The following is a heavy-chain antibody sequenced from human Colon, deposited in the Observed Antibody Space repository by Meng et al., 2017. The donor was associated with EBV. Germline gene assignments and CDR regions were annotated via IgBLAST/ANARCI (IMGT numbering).Heavy chain of an antibody. V-gene: IGHV4-4*03. D-gene: IGHD2-21*02. Sequence: AERRERAPGLVKPPGTPSPPCASSGGSISSRNWWSWVRQPPGKGLEWIGEIYHSGSTNYNPSLKSRVTISVDESKNQFSLRLSSVTAADTAVYYCARVGAYCGGDCYHPRWGQGTLVTVSS. CDR3: ARVGAYCGGDCYHPR. CDR2: IYHSGST. J-gene: IGHJ4*02. CDR1: GGSISSRNW.